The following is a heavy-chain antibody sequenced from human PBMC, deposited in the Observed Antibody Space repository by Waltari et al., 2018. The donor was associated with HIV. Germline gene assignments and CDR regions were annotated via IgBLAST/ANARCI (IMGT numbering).Heavy chain of an antibody. CDR2: INHSGST. CDR3: ASMPRITIFGVPNWFDP. Sequence: QVQLQQWGAGLLKPSETLSLTCAVYGGSFSGYYWSWIRQPPGKGLEWIGEINHSGSTNYNPALKSRVTISVDTSKNQFSLKLSSVTAADTAVYYCASMPRITIFGVPNWFDPWGQGTLVTVSS. CDR1: GGSFSGYY. J-gene: IGHJ5*02. V-gene: IGHV4-34*01. D-gene: IGHD3-3*01.